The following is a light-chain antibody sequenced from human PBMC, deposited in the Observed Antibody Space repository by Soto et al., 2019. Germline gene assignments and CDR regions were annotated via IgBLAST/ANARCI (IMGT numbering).Light chain of an antibody. J-gene: IGKJ3*01. CDR3: LQYDISPV. V-gene: IGKV1-33*01. CDR2: DAS. CDR1: QDITNY. Sequence: DIQMTQSPSSLSASVGDRVTITCQASQDITNYLNWYQQKPGEAPKLLIYDASNLETGVPSRFSGSGSGTDFTFTISSLQPEDIETYYCLQYDISPVFGPGTKVDIK.